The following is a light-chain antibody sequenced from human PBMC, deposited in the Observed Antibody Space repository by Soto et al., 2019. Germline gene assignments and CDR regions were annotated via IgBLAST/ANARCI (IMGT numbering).Light chain of an antibody. V-gene: IGLV1-47*01. CDR1: SSNIGKNF. J-gene: IGLJ1*01. CDR2: RND. Sequence: QSVLTQPPSASVTPGQRVTISCSGASSNIGKNFVYWYQQLPRTTPKLLISRNDQRPSGVPERFSGSKSGTSASLAISGLRSEDEAEYYCAAWDDSLSGSYAFGTGTKLTVL. CDR3: AAWDDSLSGSYA.